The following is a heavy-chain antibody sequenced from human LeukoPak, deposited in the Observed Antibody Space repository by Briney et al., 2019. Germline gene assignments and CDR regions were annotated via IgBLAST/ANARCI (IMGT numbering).Heavy chain of an antibody. D-gene: IGHD4-17*01. J-gene: IGHJ5*02. V-gene: IGHV3-48*02. Sequence: GGSLRLSCAASGFTFSGYAMNWVRQAPGKGLEWVSYISGSSTKIYYAESVKGRFTISRDNAKNSLSLQVNSLRDEDTAVYYCAREVSGDRWYNWFDPWGQGTLVTVSS. CDR3: AREVSGDRWYNWFDP. CDR1: GFTFSGYA. CDR2: ISGSSTKI.